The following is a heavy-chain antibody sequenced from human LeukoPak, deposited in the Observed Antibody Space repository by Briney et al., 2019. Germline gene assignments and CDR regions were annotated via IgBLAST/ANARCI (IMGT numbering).Heavy chain of an antibody. CDR3: APVSGTTTLDCYYYMDG. CDR2: FDPEDGET. Sequence: ASVKVSCKVSGYTLTELSMHWVRHAPGKGLERMGGFDPEDGETIYAQKFQGRVTMTEDTSTDTAYMELSSLRSEDTAVYYCAPVSGTTTLDCYYYMDGWGKGTTVTVSS. D-gene: IGHD1-1*01. V-gene: IGHV1-24*01. CDR1: GYTLTELS. J-gene: IGHJ6*03.